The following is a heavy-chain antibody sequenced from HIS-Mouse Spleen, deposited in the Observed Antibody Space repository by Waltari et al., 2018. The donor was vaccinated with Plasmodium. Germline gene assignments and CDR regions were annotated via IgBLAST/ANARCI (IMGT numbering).Heavy chain of an antibody. CDR1: GGPISSSSYY. CDR2: IYYSGST. Sequence: QLQLQESGPGLVKPSETLSLTCTVSGGPISSSSYYWGWIRQPPGKGLEWIGSIYYSGSTYYNPSLKSRVTISVDTSKNQFSLKLSSVTAADTAVYYCARGFGDYYFDYWGQGTLVTVSS. V-gene: IGHV4-39*07. J-gene: IGHJ4*02. CDR3: ARGFGDYYFDY. D-gene: IGHD2-21*01.